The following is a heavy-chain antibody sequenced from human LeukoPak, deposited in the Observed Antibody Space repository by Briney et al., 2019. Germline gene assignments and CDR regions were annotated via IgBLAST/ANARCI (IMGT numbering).Heavy chain of an antibody. Sequence: SGGSLRLSCAASGFTVSSNYMSWVRQAPGKGLEWVSVIYSSGSTYYADSVKGRFTISRDNSKNTLYLQMNSLRAEDTAVYYCARGGRRYFDWLSSNNWFDPWGQGTLVTVSS. CDR2: IYSSGST. D-gene: IGHD3-9*01. V-gene: IGHV3-53*01. J-gene: IGHJ5*02. CDR1: GFTVSSNY. CDR3: ARGGRRYFDWLSSNNWFDP.